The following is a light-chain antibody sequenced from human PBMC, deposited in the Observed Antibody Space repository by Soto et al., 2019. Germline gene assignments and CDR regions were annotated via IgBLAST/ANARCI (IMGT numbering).Light chain of an antibody. CDR2: GAS. J-gene: IGKJ5*01. CDR3: QQRSNWPIT. CDR1: QSVSRN. Sequence: EIVMTQSPATLSVSPGEGATLSCRASQSVSRNLAWYQQKPGQAPRLLIYGASSRATGIPDRFSGSGSGTDFTLTISSLEPEDFAVYYCQQRSNWPITFGQGTRLEIK. V-gene: IGKV3-11*01.